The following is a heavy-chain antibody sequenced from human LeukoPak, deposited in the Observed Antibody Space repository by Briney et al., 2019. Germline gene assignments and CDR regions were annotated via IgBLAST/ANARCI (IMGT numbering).Heavy chain of an antibody. CDR2: IYPGDSDT. V-gene: IGHV5-51*01. CDR1: GYSFTSYW. Sequence: GESLKISCKGSGYSFTSYWIGWVRQMPGKGLEWMGIIYPGDSDTRYSPSFQGQVTISADKSISTAYLQWSSLKASDTAMYYCASSRIQLWSQWVAFDYWGQGTLVTVSS. CDR3: ASSRIQLWSQWVAFDY. J-gene: IGHJ4*02. D-gene: IGHD5-18*01.